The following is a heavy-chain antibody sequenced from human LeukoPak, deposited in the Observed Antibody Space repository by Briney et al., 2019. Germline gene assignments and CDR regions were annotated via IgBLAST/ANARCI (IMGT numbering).Heavy chain of an antibody. CDR1: GFTFSSYA. V-gene: IGHV3-23*01. Sequence: GGSLRLSCAASGFTFSSYAMSWVRQAPGKGLEGVSDISGSGGSTYYADSVKGRFTISRDNSKNTLYLQMNSLRAEDTAVYYCAKDHKEYQRAAFDIWGQGTMVTVSS. CDR3: AKDHKEYQRAAFDI. J-gene: IGHJ3*02. CDR2: ISGSGGST. D-gene: IGHD2-2*01.